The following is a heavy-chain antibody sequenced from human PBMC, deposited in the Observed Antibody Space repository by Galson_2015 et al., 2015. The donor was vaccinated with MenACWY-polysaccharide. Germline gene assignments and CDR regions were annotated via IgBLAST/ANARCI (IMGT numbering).Heavy chain of an antibody. CDR3: AKGSKYGYYFAMDV. D-gene: IGHD4-11*01. CDR1: GFTFDDYA. Sequence: SLRLSCAASGFTFDDYAMHWVRQAPGKGLEWVSGISWNSGNIGYAGSVKGRFTISRDNAKNSLYLQMNSLRTEDTALHYCAKGSKYGYYFAMDVWGQGTTVTVFS. CDR2: ISWNSGNI. J-gene: IGHJ6*02. V-gene: IGHV3-9*01.